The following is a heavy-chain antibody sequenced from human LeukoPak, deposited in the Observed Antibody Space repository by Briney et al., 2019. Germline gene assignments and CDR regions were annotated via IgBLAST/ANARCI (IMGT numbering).Heavy chain of an antibody. J-gene: IGHJ4*02. V-gene: IGHV4-39*01. CDR2: IRYSGST. CDR1: GGSISTRNYY. CDR3: ARQDCSAACYHFDY. Sequence: PETLSLTCTVSGGSISTRNYYWGWVRQPPGKGLEWIVSIRYSGSTYYNPSLRSRVPISVVTSKNQLSLKLASVTAADTAVYYCARQDCSAACYHFDYWGQGTLVTVSS. D-gene: IGHD2-21*01.